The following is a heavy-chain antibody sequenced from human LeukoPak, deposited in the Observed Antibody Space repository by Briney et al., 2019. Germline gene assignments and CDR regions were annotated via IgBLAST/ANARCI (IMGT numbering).Heavy chain of an antibody. CDR3: ARKGITSDYYYYYMDV. Sequence: GASVKVSCKASGYTFSSYGISRVRQAPGQGLEWMGWISANNGNTKYAQNLQGRVTMTTDTSTSTAYMELRSLRSDDTAVYYCARKGITSDYYYYYMDVWGKGTTVTVSS. V-gene: IGHV1-18*01. D-gene: IGHD3-16*01. J-gene: IGHJ6*03. CDR2: ISANNGNT. CDR1: GYTFSSYG.